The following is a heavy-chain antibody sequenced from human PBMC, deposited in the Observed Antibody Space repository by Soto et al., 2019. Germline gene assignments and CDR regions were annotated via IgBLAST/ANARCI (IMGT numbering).Heavy chain of an antibody. J-gene: IGHJ4*02. D-gene: IGHD3-10*01. CDR2: ISNGGTT. CDR3: SHGEGQFFDH. V-gene: IGHV3-15*07. CDR1: GFSFSNAW. Sequence: EVQLVESGGGLLKPGESLRLSCAASGFSFSNAWMNWVRQAPGKGLEWVGRISNGGTTDYAAPVKGRFTISRDNSKNTLYLQMDSLKTEDTDVYYCSHGEGQFFDHWGQGTMVTVSS.